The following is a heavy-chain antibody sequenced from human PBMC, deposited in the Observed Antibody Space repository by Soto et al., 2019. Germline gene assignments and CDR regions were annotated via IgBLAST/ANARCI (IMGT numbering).Heavy chain of an antibody. CDR1: GFTFSSYS. CDR2: ISSSSSYI. D-gene: IGHD6-6*01. J-gene: IGHJ5*02. V-gene: IGHV3-21*01. Sequence: EVQLVESGGGLVKPGGSLRLSCAASGFTFSSYSMNWVRQAPGKGLEWVSSISSSSSYIYYADSVKGRFTISRDNAKNSLYLQINSLRAEDTAVYYCARDLYSSSEKGYNWFDPWGQGTLVTVSS. CDR3: ARDLYSSSEKGYNWFDP.